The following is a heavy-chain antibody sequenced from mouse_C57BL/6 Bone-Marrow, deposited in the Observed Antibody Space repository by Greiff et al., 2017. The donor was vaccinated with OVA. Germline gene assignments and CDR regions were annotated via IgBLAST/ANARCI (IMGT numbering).Heavy chain of an antibody. CDR3: ARSSWYFDV. Sequence: VKLMESGAELARPGASVKLSCKASGYTFTSYGISWVKQRTGQGLEWIGEIYPRSGNTYYNEKFKGKATLTADKSSSPAYMELRSLTSEDSAVYFCARSSWYFDVWGTGTTVTVSS. CDR1: GYTFTSYG. CDR2: IYPRSGNT. J-gene: IGHJ1*03. V-gene: IGHV1-81*01.